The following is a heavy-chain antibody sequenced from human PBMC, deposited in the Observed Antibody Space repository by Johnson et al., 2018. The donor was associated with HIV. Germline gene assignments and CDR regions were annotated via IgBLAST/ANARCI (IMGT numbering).Heavy chain of an antibody. D-gene: IGHD3-16*01. CDR1: GFTVSSNY. CDR3: AKTGGGAALDS. CDR2: IYSGGST. V-gene: IGHV3-53*01. Sequence: MQLVESGGGLIQPGGSLRLSCAASGFTVSSNYMSWVRQAPGKGLEWVPLIYSGGSTYYADSVKGRFTISRDTSKKMLYLQMNRLRVDDTAVYYCAKTGGGAALDSWGQGTMVTVSS. J-gene: IGHJ3*02.